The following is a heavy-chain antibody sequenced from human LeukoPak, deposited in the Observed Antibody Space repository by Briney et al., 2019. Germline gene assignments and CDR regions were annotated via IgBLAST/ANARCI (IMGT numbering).Heavy chain of an antibody. J-gene: IGHJ4*02. Sequence: SETLSLTCTVSGGSISSGGYYWSWIRQPPGKGLEWIGYIYHSGSTYYNPSLKSRVTISVDRSKNQFSLKLSSVTAADTAVYYCARTISGVVTPPHFDYWGQGTLVTVSS. CDR1: GGSISSGGYY. CDR2: IYHSGST. D-gene: IGHD3-3*01. V-gene: IGHV4-30-2*01. CDR3: ARTISGVVTPPHFDY.